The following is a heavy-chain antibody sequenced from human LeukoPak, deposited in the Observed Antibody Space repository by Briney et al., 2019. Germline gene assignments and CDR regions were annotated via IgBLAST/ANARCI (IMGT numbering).Heavy chain of an antibody. V-gene: IGHV3-64*01. J-gene: IGHJ6*03. D-gene: IGHD3-9*01. Sequence: PGGSLRLSCAASGFTFSSYAMHWVRQAPGKGLEYVSAISSNGGSTYYANSVKGRFTISRDNSKNTLYLQMGSLRAEDMAVYYCARDTIPSDYDILTGVPYYMDVWGKGTTVTVSS. CDR3: ARDTIPSDYDILTGVPYYMDV. CDR1: GFTFSSYA. CDR2: ISSNGGST.